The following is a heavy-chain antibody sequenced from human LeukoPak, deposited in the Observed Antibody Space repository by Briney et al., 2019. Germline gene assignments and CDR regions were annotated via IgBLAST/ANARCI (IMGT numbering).Heavy chain of an antibody. V-gene: IGHV1-46*01. D-gene: IGHD2-15*01. CDR2: INPSGGST. J-gene: IGHJ4*02. CDR3: ARGVGYCSGGSCRVRPEVDY. CDR1: GYTFTSYY. Sequence: ASVKVSCKASGYTFTSYYMHWVRQAPGQGLEWMGIINPSGGSTSYAQKFQGRVTMTRDTSTSTVYMELSSLRSEDTAVYYCARGVGYCSGGSCRVRPEVDYWGQGTLVTVSS.